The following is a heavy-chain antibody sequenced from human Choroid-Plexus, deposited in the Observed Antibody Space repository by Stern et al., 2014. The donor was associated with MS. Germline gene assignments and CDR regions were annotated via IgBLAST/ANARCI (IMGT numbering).Heavy chain of an antibody. Sequence: QLVQSGGGVVQPGRPLRLSCVASGFTFGSFAMHWVRQAPGKGLEWVAGVSYDESNKYYADSVKGRFTISRDNSQNTLYMQMSSLRPEDTAVYYCAKDRQYLTYFFDHWGQGSLVTVSS. CDR1: GFTFGSFA. V-gene: IGHV3-30*18. J-gene: IGHJ5*02. CDR3: AKDRQYLTYFFDH. CDR2: VSYDESNK. D-gene: IGHD2/OR15-2a*01.